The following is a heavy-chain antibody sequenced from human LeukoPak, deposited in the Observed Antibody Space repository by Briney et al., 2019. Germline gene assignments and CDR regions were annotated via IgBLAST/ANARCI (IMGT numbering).Heavy chain of an antibody. Sequence: PGGSLRLSCAASGFTFSNSAMSWVRQAPGKGLEWVSTLSGSGITTYYADSVKGRFTTSRDNSKNTLYLQMNSLRAEDTAVYYCAKGIYSSGWSNFDYWGHGTLVTVSS. D-gene: IGHD6-19*01. CDR3: AKGIYSSGWSNFDY. V-gene: IGHV3-23*01. CDR2: LSGSGITT. J-gene: IGHJ5*01. CDR1: GFTFSNSA.